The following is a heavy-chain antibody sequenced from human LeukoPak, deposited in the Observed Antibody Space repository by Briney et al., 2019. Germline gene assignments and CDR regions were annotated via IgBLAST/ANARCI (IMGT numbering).Heavy chain of an antibody. V-gene: IGHV3-21*01. CDR3: ARLRGGGIQLWSDY. CDR1: GFTFNTYS. D-gene: IGHD5-18*01. J-gene: IGHJ4*02. CDR2: ISSSSTYI. Sequence: GGSLRLSCAASGFTFNTYSVNWVRQAPGKGLEWVSAISSSSTYIYYGDPVKGRFTISRDNAKNSLYLQMNTLRAEDTAVYYCARLRGGGIQLWSDYWGQGTLVTVSS.